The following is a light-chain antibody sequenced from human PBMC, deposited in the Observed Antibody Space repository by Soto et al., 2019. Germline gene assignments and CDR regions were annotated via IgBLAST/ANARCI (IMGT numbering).Light chain of an antibody. V-gene: IGKV3-20*01. CDR1: QSISSVY. Sequence: EIVLTQSPGTLTLSPGERATLSCRASQSISSVYLAWYLQKPGLAPRLLIYGASSRATGIPDRFSGSGSGTDFTLTITRLEPEDFAVYYCQQYGSSPITFGQGTRLE. CDR2: GAS. CDR3: QQYGSSPIT. J-gene: IGKJ5*01.